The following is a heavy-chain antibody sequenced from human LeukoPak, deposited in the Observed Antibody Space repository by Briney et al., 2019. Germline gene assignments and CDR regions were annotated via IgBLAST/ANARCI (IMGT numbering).Heavy chain of an antibody. D-gene: IGHD6-13*01. Sequence: ASVKVSCKASGYTFNGYYIHWVRQAPGQGLEWMGWINPNSGGTNYAQKFQGRVTMTRDTSISTAYMELSRLRSDDTAVYYCARGAGIAADDAFDIWGQGTMVTVSS. CDR2: INPNSGGT. CDR1: GYTFNGYY. V-gene: IGHV1-2*02. J-gene: IGHJ3*02. CDR3: ARGAGIAADDAFDI.